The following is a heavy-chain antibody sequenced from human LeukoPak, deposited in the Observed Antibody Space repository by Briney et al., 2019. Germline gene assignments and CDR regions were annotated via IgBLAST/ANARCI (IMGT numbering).Heavy chain of an antibody. J-gene: IGHJ5*02. Sequence: GASVKVSCKASGYTFTGYDINWVRPATGQELEWMGWRNPNSCNTGYAQKFQDRVTITRNTSTSTAYMELSSLRSEDTAVYYCARVFWDCRGGSCYLAIPGFDPWGQGTLVTVSS. CDR3: ARVFWDCRGGSCYLAIPGFDP. CDR1: GYTFTGYD. CDR2: RNPNSCNT. D-gene: IGHD2-15*01. V-gene: IGHV1-8*01.